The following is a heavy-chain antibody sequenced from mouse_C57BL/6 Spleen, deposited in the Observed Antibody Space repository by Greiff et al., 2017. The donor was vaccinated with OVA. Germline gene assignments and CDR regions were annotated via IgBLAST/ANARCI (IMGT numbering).Heavy chain of an antibody. CDR1: GYTFTSYW. V-gene: IGHV1-50*01. D-gene: IGHD1-1*02. Sequence: QVQLQQPGAELVKPGASVKLSCKASGYTFTSYWMQWVKQRPGQGLEWIGEIDPSDSYTNYNQKFKGKATLTVDTSSSTAYMQRSSLTSEDSAVYYCARGVLSGLDYWGQGTTLTVSS. CDR2: IDPSDSYT. J-gene: IGHJ2*01. CDR3: ARGVLSGLDY.